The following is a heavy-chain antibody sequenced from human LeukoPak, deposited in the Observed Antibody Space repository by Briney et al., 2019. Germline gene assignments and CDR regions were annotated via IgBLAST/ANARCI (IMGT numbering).Heavy chain of an antibody. CDR1: GYTFTSYG. Sequence: ASVKVSCKASGYTFTSYGISWVRQAPGQGLEWMGWISAYNGNTNYAQKLQGRVTMTTDTSTSTAYMELRSLRSDDTAVYYCARWAYGDYQIGNAFDIWGQGTMVTVSS. CDR3: ARWAYGDYQIGNAFDI. J-gene: IGHJ3*02. D-gene: IGHD4-17*01. V-gene: IGHV1-18*04. CDR2: ISAYNGNT.